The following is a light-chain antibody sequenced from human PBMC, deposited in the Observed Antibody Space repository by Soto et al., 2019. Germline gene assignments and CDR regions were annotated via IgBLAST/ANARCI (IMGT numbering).Light chain of an antibody. CDR2: TAS. Sequence: DIPLTQSPSFLSASVGDRVTITCRASQGISSYLAWYQQKPGKAPNLLIYTASTLQSGVPSRFSGSGSGTEFTLTISSLQPEDFATYYCQQLNSYPHTFGGGTIMEIK. CDR1: QGISSY. CDR3: QQLNSYPHT. V-gene: IGKV1-9*01. J-gene: IGKJ4*01.